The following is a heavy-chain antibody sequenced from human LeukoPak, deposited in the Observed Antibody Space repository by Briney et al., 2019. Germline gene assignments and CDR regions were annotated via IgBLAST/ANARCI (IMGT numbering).Heavy chain of an antibody. Sequence: GASVKVSCKASGYTFTSYGISWVRQAPGQGLEWMGWISAYNGNTNYAQKLQGRVTMTTDTSTSTAYMELRSPRSDDTAVYYCARPDCSSTSCPFDPWGQGTLVTVSS. V-gene: IGHV1-18*01. CDR3: ARPDCSSTSCPFDP. D-gene: IGHD2-2*01. CDR1: GYTFTSYG. CDR2: ISAYNGNT. J-gene: IGHJ5*02.